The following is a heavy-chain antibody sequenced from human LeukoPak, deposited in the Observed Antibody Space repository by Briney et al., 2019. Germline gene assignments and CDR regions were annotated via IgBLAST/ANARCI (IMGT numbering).Heavy chain of an antibody. CDR1: GFSLSTSGVG. Sequence: SGPTLVNPTQTLTLTCTFSGFSLSTSGVGVGWIRQPPGKALEWLALIYWDDDKRYSPSLKSRLTITKDTSKNQVVLTMTNMDPVDTATYYCAHSAYDYVWGSYRYSDFDYWGQGTLVIVSS. CDR3: AHSAYDYVWGSYRYSDFDY. J-gene: IGHJ4*02. CDR2: IYWDDDK. V-gene: IGHV2-5*02. D-gene: IGHD3-16*02.